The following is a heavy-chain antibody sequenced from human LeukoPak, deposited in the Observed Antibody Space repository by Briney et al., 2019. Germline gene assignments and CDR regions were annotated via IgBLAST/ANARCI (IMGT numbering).Heavy chain of an antibody. D-gene: IGHD4-23*01. Sequence: GGSLRLSCAAPGFTFSSYWMSWVRQAPGKGLEWVANINQDGSEKYYVDSVKGRFTISRDNSKNTLYLQVNSLRGDDTAVYYCARFYGGFANHWHFDLWGRGTLVTVS. CDR3: ARFYGGFANHWHFDL. CDR1: GFTFSSYW. J-gene: IGHJ2*01. CDR2: INQDGSEK. V-gene: IGHV3-7*05.